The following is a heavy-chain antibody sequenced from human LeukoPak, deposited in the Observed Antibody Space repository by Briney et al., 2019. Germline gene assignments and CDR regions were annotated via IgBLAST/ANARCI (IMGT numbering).Heavy chain of an antibody. CDR3: ARCGIAAAGRYYYYYMDV. D-gene: IGHD6-13*01. Sequence: PSETLSLTCTVSGGSISSNGYNWDWIRQSPGKGLEWIGSVYINGNTFYNPSLKSRVTISLDTSKSQFSLKLSSVTAADTAVYYCARCGIAAAGRYYYYYMDVWGKGTTVTVSS. J-gene: IGHJ6*03. CDR2: VYINGNT. V-gene: IGHV4-39*07. CDR1: GGSISSNGYN.